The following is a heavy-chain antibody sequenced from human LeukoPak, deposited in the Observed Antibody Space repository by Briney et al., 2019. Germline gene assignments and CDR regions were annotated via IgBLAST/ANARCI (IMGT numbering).Heavy chain of an antibody. Sequence: PGGSLRLSCAASGFTFSSYSFNWLRQAPGKGLEWVSVIYSGGSTYYADSVKGRFTISSDNSKNTLYLQMNSLRAEDTAVYYCARLSMVRGVSIDYWDQGTLVTVSS. J-gene: IGHJ4*02. D-gene: IGHD3-10*01. V-gene: IGHV3-53*01. CDR2: IYSGGST. CDR1: GFTFSSYS. CDR3: ARLSMVRGVSIDY.